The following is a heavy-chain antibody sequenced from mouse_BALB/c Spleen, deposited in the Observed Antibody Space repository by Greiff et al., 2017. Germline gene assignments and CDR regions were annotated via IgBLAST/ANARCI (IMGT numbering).Heavy chain of an antibody. J-gene: IGHJ4*01. CDR1: GFNIKDTY. V-gene: IGHV14-3*02. CDR2: IDPANGNT. D-gene: IGHD1-1*01. Sequence: VQLKQSGAELVKPGASVKLSCTASGFNIKDTYMHWVKQRPEQGLEWIGRIDPANGNTKYDPKFQGKATITADTSSNTAYLQLSSLTSEDTAVYYCARYYYYGSSLYAMDYWGQGTSVTVSS. CDR3: ARYYYYGSSLYAMDY.